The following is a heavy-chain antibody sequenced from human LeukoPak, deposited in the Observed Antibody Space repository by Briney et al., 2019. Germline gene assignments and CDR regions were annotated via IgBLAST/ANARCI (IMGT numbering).Heavy chain of an antibody. CDR3: TTDGAD. V-gene: IGHV3-7*01. J-gene: IGHJ4*02. CDR2: IHPDGNEK. CDR1: GFTFRNYW. Sequence: GGSLRLSCAASGFTFRNYWMSWVRQAAGKGLEWLANIHPDGNEKYHVDSVKGRFTISRDNAKSSLYLQMSSLRAEDTAVYYCTTDGADWGQGALVTVSS.